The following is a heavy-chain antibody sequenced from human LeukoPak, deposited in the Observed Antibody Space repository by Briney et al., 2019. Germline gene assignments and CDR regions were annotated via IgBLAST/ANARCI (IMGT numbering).Heavy chain of an antibody. J-gene: IGHJ6*02. CDR3: ARARRCSSTSCLLDGDYYYYGMDV. D-gene: IGHD2-2*01. V-gene: IGHV1-69*13. CDR2: VTPIYGTR. Sequence: SVKVSCKASGGTFGSHTFNWVRQAPGQGLEWMGGVTPIYGTRDYAQSFQGRVTISADESTSTAYIELSSLRPDDTAVYYCARARRCSSTSCLLDGDYYYYGMDVWGQGTTVTVSS. CDR1: GGTFGSHT.